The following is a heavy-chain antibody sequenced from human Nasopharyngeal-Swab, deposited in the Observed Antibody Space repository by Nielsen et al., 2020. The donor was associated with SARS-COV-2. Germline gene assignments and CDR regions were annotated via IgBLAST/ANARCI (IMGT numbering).Heavy chain of an antibody. Sequence: ASVKVSCKASGYTFNNYYIHWVRQAPGQGLEWMGMINPGSGGTTYAQKFQGRVTMTRDRSTSRVFMDLSSLRSEDTAVYYCARRGRCSGSSCDMDVWGQGTTVTVSS. CDR3: ARRGRCSGSSCDMDV. CDR1: GYTFNNYY. D-gene: IGHD2-2*01. J-gene: IGHJ6*02. CDR2: INPGSGGT. V-gene: IGHV1-46*02.